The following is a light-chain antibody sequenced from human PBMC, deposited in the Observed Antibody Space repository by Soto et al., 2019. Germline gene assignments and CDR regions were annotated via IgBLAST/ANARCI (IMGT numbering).Light chain of an antibody. J-gene: IGKJ1*01. Sequence: DIVMTQSPDSLAVSLGERATINCKSSQSVLYSSNNKNYLAWYQQKPGKPPKLLIYWASTRESGVPDRFSGSGSGTDFILTISSLQAEDVAVYYCQQYYSTPQAFGQGTKVEIK. V-gene: IGKV4-1*01. CDR1: QSVLYSSNNKNY. CDR2: WAS. CDR3: QQYYSTPQA.